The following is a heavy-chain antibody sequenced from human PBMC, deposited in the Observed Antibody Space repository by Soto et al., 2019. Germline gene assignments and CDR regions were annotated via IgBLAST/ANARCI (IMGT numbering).Heavy chain of an antibody. D-gene: IGHD6-13*01. Sequence: LRLSCAASGFTFSSYAMSWVRQAPGKGLEWVSAIRDSGDSTYYADFVRGRFTISRDNSKNTLYMQMNSLRAEDTAVYYCAKDPWGQQLEPPDYWGQGTLVTVSS. CDR2: IRDSGDST. CDR1: GFTFSSYA. V-gene: IGHV3-23*01. CDR3: AKDPWGQQLEPPDY. J-gene: IGHJ4*02.